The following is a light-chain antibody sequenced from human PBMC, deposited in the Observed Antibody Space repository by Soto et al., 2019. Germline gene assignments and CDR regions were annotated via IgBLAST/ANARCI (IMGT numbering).Light chain of an antibody. CDR3: SSYRIGDLSV. J-gene: IGLJ1*01. CDR2: EVS. V-gene: IGLV2-14*01. Sequence: QSVLTQPASVSGSPCQSITISCPGTRSDVGGYKYVSWYQQNPGKAPKLLIYEVSNRPSGISNRFSASKSDNTASLTISGRLAEDEADYYCSSYRIGDLSVFGTGTKVTV. CDR1: RSDVGGYKY.